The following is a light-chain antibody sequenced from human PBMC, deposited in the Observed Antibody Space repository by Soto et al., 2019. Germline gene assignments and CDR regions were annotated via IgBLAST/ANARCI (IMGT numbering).Light chain of an antibody. CDR1: QSVSRD. CDR3: QQSGSSPRT. J-gene: IGKJ1*01. V-gene: IGKV3-20*01. CDR2: GAS. Sequence: IVMTQSPATLSLSPGERATLSCRASQSVSRDLAWYQQKPGQAPRLLIYGASTRATGFPARFSGSGSGTDGTITISRLETEDCAVYYCQQSGSSPRTFGQGTKVDIK.